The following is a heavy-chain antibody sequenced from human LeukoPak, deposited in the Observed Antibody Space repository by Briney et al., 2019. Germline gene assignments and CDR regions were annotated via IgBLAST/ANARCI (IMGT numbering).Heavy chain of an antibody. Sequence: GGSLRLSCAASGFTFSSYAMSWVRQAPGKGLEWVSAISGSGGSTYYADSVKGRFTISRDNSKNTLYLQMTSLRAEDTAVYYCAKDLAYDSSGYSKWGQGTLVTVSS. CDR3: AKDLAYDSSGYSK. J-gene: IGHJ4*02. D-gene: IGHD3-22*01. CDR2: ISGSGGST. V-gene: IGHV3-23*01. CDR1: GFTFSSYA.